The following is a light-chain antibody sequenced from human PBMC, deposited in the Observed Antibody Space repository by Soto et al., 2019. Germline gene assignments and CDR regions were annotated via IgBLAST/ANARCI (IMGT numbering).Light chain of an antibody. Sequence: QSVLTQPASVSGSPGQSITISCTGTSSDVGGYNYVSWYQQHPGKAPKLMIYDVSNRPSGVSNRFSGSKSGNTASLTISGLQAEDEADYYCGSYTSSSTQVFGTGTKLNVL. CDR3: GSYTSSSTQV. CDR2: DVS. J-gene: IGLJ1*01. CDR1: SSDVGGYNY. V-gene: IGLV2-14*01.